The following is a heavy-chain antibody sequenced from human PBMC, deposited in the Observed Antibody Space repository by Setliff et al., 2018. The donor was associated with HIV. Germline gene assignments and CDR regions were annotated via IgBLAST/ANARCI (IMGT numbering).Heavy chain of an antibody. CDR2: IIPILGIG. V-gene: IGHV1-69*10. CDR3: ARESGYSSGWYLGMDSGSYYNSHAFDI. CDR1: GYTFTNYY. Sequence: GASVKVSCKASGYTFTNYYIHWVRQAPGQGLEWMGLIIPILGIGNDEQAQKFKGRVTITTDESTSTAYMELSSLRSEDTAVYYCARESGYSSGWYLGMDSGSYYNSHAFDIWGQGTMVT. D-gene: IGHD6-19*01. J-gene: IGHJ3*02.